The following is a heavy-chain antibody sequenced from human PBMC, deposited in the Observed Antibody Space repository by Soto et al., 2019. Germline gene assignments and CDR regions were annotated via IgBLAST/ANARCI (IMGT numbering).Heavy chain of an antibody. CDR1: GFTVSSNY. Sequence: QPGGSLRLSCAASGFTVSSNYMSWVRQAPGKGLEWVSVIYSGGSTYYADSVKGRFTISRDNSKNTLYLQMKSLRAEDTAVYYCARAEEEVVITGAAFDIWGQGTMVTVSS. CDR2: IYSGGST. V-gene: IGHV3-66*01. D-gene: IGHD3-22*01. CDR3: ARAEEEVVITGAAFDI. J-gene: IGHJ3*02.